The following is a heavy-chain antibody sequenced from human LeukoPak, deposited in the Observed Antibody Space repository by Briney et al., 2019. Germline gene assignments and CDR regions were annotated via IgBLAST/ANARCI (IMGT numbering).Heavy chain of an antibody. CDR2: IYTSGST. J-gene: IGHJ4*02. V-gene: IGHV4-61*02. CDR1: GASISSGGKF. CDR3: ARDGIEAIDS. Sequence: PSETLSLACTVSGASISSGGKFWTWIRRPAGKGLEWIGRIYTSGSTNYNPSLKSRVTISADTSKKQFYLKLNSVTAADTAVYYCARDGIEAIDSWGQGTLVIVSS. D-gene: IGHD1-26*01.